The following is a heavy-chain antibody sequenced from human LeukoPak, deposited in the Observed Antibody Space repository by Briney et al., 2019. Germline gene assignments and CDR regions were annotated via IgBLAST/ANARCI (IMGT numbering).Heavy chain of an antibody. CDR3: ARNSPQGYSSSWYSPPPSYYYYYMDV. CDR2: IKQDGSEK. V-gene: IGHV3-7*01. CDR1: GFTFSSYW. J-gene: IGHJ6*03. Sequence: GGSLRLSCAASGFTFSSYWMSWVRQAPGKGLEWVANIKQDGSEKYYVDSVKGRFTISRDNAKNSLYLQMNSLRAEDTAVYYCARNSPQGYSSSWYSPPPSYYYYYMDVWGKGTTVTVSS. D-gene: IGHD6-13*01.